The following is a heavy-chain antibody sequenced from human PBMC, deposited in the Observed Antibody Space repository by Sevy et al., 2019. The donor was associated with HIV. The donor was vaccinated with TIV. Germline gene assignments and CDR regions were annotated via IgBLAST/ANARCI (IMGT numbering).Heavy chain of an antibody. V-gene: IGHV4-39*01. CDR2: IYYSGST. D-gene: IGHD3-3*01. J-gene: IGHJ6*02. Sequence: SETLSLTCTVSGGSISSSSYYWGWIRQPPGKGLEWIGSIYYSGSTYYNPSLKSRVTISVDTSKNQFSLKLSSVTAADTAVYYCARHQPHDYYYYGMDVWGQRTTVTVSS. CDR1: GGSISSSSYY. CDR3: ARHQPHDYYYYGMDV.